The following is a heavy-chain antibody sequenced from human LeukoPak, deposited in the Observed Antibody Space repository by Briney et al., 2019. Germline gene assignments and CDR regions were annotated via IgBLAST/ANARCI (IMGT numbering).Heavy chain of an antibody. V-gene: IGHV5-51*01. Sequence: GECLKISCKASRYSFTSYWIAWVRQMPGQGLEYMGIIYPGDSDTRYSPSFQDQVTISADNSITTASLQWSSLMASDTAMYYCARAPTSLSNPYYFDNWGQGTLVTVSS. CDR2: IYPGDSDT. CDR1: RYSFTSYW. CDR3: ARAPTSLSNPYYFDN. J-gene: IGHJ4*02.